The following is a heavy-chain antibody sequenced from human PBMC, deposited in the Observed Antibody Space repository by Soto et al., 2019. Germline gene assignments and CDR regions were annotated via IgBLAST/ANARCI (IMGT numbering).Heavy chain of an antibody. D-gene: IGHD2-15*01. J-gene: IGHJ5*02. CDR1: GYSFTSYG. V-gene: IGHV3-30*18. CDR3: AKDLNNKGWSRAPNWFDP. Sequence: GESLKISCKGSGYSFTSYGMHWVRQAPGKGLEWVAVISYDGSNKYYADSVKGRSTISRDNSKNTLYLQMNSLRAEDTAVYYCAKDLNNKGWSRAPNWFDPWGQGTLVTVSS. CDR2: ISYDGSNK.